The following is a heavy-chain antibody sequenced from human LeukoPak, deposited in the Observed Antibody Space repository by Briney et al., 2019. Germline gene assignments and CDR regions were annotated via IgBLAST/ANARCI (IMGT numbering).Heavy chain of an antibody. CDR1: GDSFSSNGYY. Sequence: SETLSLTCTVSGDSFSSNGYYGAWIRQPPGNGLQWIGTISYSGNTYYNPSLKNRVTISLDTSKNQFSLRLSSVTAADTAVYYCARVPRGSYTFDYWGQGTLVTVSS. CDR3: ARVPRGSYTFDY. J-gene: IGHJ4*02. D-gene: IGHD1-26*01. V-gene: IGHV4-39*07. CDR2: ISYSGNT.